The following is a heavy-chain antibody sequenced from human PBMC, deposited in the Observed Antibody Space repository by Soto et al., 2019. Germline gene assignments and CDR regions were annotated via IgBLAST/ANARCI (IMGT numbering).Heavy chain of an antibody. Sequence: GASVKVSCKASGYTFTSYGISWVRQAPGQGLEWMGWISAYNGNTNYAQKLQGRVTMTTDTSTSTAYMELRSLRSDDTAVYYCARSMASREWLLGNWFDPWGQGTLVTVSS. CDR2: ISAYNGNT. D-gene: IGHD3-3*01. CDR3: ARSMASREWLLGNWFDP. CDR1: GYTFTSYG. J-gene: IGHJ5*02. V-gene: IGHV1-18*01.